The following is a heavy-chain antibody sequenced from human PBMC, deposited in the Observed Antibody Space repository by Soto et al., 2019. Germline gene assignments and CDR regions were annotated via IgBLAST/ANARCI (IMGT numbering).Heavy chain of an antibody. CDR1: GFSFSSYN. J-gene: IGHJ4*02. V-gene: IGHV3-21*02. D-gene: IGHD2-15*01. CDR3: ARDPPLSSIVVVGVDDF. Sequence: EVQLVESGGGLVKPGGSLRLSCAASGFSFSSYNMNWVRQAPGKGLEWVSSISSLSTYTNYADSVKGRFTISRDNDTNSLYLQMDSLRVEDTAVYYCARDPPLSSIVVVGVDDFWGQGTLVTVSS. CDR2: ISSLSTYT.